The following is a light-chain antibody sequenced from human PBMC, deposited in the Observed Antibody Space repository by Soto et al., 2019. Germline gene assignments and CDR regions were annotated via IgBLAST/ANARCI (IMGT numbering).Light chain of an antibody. V-gene: IGLV2-14*01. CDR1: SSDVGGYNY. J-gene: IGLJ1*01. CDR3: SSYTSSSTLYV. CDR2: EVS. Sequence: QCALTQPASVSGSPGQSITISCTGTSSDVGGYNYVSWYQQHPGKAPKLMIYEVSNRPSGGSNRSSGSKSGNTASLTISGLQAEDEADYYCSSYTSSSTLYVFGTGTKVTVL.